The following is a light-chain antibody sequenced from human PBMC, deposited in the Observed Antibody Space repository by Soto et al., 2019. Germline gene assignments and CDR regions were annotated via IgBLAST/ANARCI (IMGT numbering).Light chain of an antibody. CDR1: SSDIGNYNY. J-gene: IGLJ1*01. CDR3: SSYTSSSTLNYG. Sequence: QSALAQPASVSGSPGQSITISCTGTSSDIGNYNYVSWYQQHPGKAPKLMIYEVSNRPSGVSNRFSGSKSGNTASLTISGLQAEDEADYYCSSYTSSSTLNYGFGTGTKV. CDR2: EVS. V-gene: IGLV2-14*01.